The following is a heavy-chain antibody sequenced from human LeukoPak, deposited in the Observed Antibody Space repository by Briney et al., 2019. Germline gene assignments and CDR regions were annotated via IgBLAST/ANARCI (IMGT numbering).Heavy chain of an antibody. V-gene: IGHV4-30-4*01. CDR2: IYYSGST. J-gene: IGHJ3*02. CDR1: GGSISSGDYY. Sequence: SETLSLTCTVSGGSISSGDYYWSWIRQPPGKGLEWIGYIYYSGSTYYNPSLKSRVTISVDTSKNQFSLKLSSVTAADTAVYYCARQEGSSWYGDAFDIWGQGTMVTVSS. CDR3: ARQEGSSWYGDAFDI. D-gene: IGHD6-13*01.